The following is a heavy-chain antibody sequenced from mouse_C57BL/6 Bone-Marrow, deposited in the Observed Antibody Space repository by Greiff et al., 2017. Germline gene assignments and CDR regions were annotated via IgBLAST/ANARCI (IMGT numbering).Heavy chain of an antibody. CDR3: ARGRYDYSWFAY. CDR2: ISDSGST. J-gene: IGHJ3*01. D-gene: IGHD2-4*01. V-gene: IGHV3-1*01. Sequence: EVQLVESGPGLVKPSQSLSLSCTVSGFSINSGYVWHWIRHFPGNQLVWVGYISDSGSTNYTPSLKSRISITHDTSKNHFFLQLNSVTTEDTATYYCARGRYDYSWFAYWGQGTLVTVSA. CDR1: GFSINSGYV.